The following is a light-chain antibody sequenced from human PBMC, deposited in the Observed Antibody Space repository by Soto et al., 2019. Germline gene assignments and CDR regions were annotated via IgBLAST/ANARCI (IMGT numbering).Light chain of an antibody. V-gene: IGKV3-11*01. Sequence: VVLTQSAATLSFSPGERATLSCMASQNISNYLIWYQQKPGQAPRLLIYDVSNRATGIPARFSGSGSGTDFTLTISSLESEDFAVYYCHQYDSSPYTFGHGTKVDIK. CDR3: HQYDSSPYT. CDR1: QNISNY. J-gene: IGKJ2*01. CDR2: DVS.